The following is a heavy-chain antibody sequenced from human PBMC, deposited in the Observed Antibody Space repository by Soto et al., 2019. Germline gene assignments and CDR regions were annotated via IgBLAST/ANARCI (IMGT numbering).Heavy chain of an antibody. D-gene: IGHD3-10*01. V-gene: IGHV5-51*01. CDR1: GYSFTSYW. CDR2: IYPGDSDT. J-gene: IGHJ6*02. CDR3: ARESDRIGQSGSLGMDV. Sequence: PGESLKISCKGSGYSFTSYWIGWVRQMPGKGLEWMGIIYPGDSDTRYSPSFQGQVTISADKSISTAYLQWSSLKASDTAMYYCARESDRIGQSGSLGMDVWGQGTTVIVSS.